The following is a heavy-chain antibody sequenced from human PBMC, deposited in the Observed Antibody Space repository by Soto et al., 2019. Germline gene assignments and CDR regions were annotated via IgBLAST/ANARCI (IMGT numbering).Heavy chain of an antibody. J-gene: IGHJ6*02. Sequence: QVQLVESGGGVVQPGRSLRLSCAASGFTFSSYGMHWVRQAPGKGLEWVAVISYDGSNKYYADPVKGRFTISRDNSKNXXYLQMNSLRAEDTAVYYCAKQSGNDSFYYYYGMDVWGQGTTVTVSS. D-gene: IGHD5-12*01. CDR3: AKQSGNDSFYYYYGMDV. V-gene: IGHV3-30*18. CDR2: ISYDGSNK. CDR1: GFTFSSYG.